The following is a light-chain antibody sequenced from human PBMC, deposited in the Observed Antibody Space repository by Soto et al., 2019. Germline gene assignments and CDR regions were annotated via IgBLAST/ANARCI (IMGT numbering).Light chain of an antibody. CDR2: GAS. CDR3: QQYTNWPYT. Sequence: TQSPATLSVSPGERASLSCRASQSVGSNLAWYQQTAGQAPRLLIYGASTRATGIPARFSGSGSGTEFTLTISSLQSEDFAVYSCQQYTNWPYTFGQGTKLEIK. CDR1: QSVGSN. V-gene: IGKV3-15*01. J-gene: IGKJ2*01.